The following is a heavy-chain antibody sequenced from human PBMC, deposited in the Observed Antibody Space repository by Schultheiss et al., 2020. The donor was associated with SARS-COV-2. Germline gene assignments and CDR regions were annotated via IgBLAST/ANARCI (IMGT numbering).Heavy chain of an antibody. CDR1: GGSISSYY. CDR2: IYYSGST. Sequence: SETLSLTCTVSGGSISSYYWSWIRQPPGKGLEWIGYIYYSGSTYYNPSLKSLVTISVDTSKNQFSLKLSSVTAADTAVYYCARQGVTGTNGWFDPWGQGTLVTVSS. J-gene: IGHJ5*02. V-gene: IGHV4-59*08. CDR3: ARQGVTGTNGWFDP. D-gene: IGHD1-7*01.